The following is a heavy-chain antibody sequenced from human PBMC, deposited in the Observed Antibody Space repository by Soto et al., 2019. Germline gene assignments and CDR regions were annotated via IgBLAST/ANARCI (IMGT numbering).Heavy chain of an antibody. J-gene: IGHJ4*02. CDR2: ITSSGGST. V-gene: IGHV3-23*01. CDR3: AKVGITGTKYFEY. Sequence: PGESLKISCAASGFTFSSYGMSWVRQAPWKGLEWVSSITSSGGSTYYADSVKGRFTISRDNSKNTLYLQMNSLRAEDTAVYYCAKVGITGTKYFEYWGQGTLVTVSS. CDR1: GFTFSSYG. D-gene: IGHD1-20*01.